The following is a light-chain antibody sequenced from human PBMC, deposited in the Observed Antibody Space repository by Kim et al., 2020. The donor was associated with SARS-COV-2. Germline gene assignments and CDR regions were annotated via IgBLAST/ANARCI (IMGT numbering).Light chain of an antibody. V-gene: IGLV1-47*02. CDR1: SSNIGDNN. J-gene: IGLJ3*02. CDR2: DNN. CDR3: AAWDDSLRGWV. Sequence: GQRVTISCSGSSSNIGDNNVCWYQHLPGTAPKLLIYDNNQRPSGVPDRFSGSKSGTSASLAIGGLRSEDEADYYCAAWDDSLRGWVFGGGTQLTVL.